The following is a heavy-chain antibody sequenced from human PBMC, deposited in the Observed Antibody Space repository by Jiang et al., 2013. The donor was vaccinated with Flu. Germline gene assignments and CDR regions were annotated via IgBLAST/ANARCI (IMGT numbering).Heavy chain of an antibody. V-gene: IGHV1-69*01. J-gene: IGHJ3*02. CDR1: GGTFSSYA. Sequence: GAEVKKPGSSVKVSCKASGGTFSSYAISWVRQAPGQGLEWMGGIIPIFGTANYAQKFQGRVTITADESTSTAYMELSSLRSEDTAVYYCARARTIVVVPAAPAGAFDIWGQGTMVTVSS. D-gene: IGHD2-2*01. CDR2: IIPIFGTA. CDR3: ARARTIVVVPAAPAGAFDI.